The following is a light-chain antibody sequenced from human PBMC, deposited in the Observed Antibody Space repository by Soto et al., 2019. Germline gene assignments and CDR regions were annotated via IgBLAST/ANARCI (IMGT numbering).Light chain of an antibody. CDR1: SSDVGGYNY. CDR3: SSHSSSSTLVV. Sequence: QSALTQPASMSGSPGQSITISCTGTSSDVGGYNYVSWYRQHPGNAPKLMIDDVNHRPSGVSNRFSGSKSGNTASRTISGRQAEDEGYYYGSSHSSSSTLVVFGGGTQVTVL. J-gene: IGLJ2*01. V-gene: IGLV2-14*03. CDR2: DVN.